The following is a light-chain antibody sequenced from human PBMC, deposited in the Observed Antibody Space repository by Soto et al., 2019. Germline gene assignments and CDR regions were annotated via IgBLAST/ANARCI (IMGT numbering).Light chain of an antibody. Sequence: ESVLTQSPGTLSLSPGERATLSCTVSQSGTDRYLAWCQQKPVQPPRLLIYGVFSRAYGIPDRFSGSGSGTDFTLTISRLEPEDFAVYYCQQYGSSPRTFGQGTKV. CDR2: GVF. J-gene: IGKJ1*01. V-gene: IGKV3-20*01. CDR1: QSGTDRY. CDR3: QQYGSSPRT.